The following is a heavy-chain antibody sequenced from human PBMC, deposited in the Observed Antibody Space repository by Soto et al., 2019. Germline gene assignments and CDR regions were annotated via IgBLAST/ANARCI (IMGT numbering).Heavy chain of an antibody. CDR2: MNPGSGNT. CDR3: ARMASSGSLNWFDP. V-gene: IGHV1-8*01. CDR1: GYTFTNYE. J-gene: IGHJ5*02. D-gene: IGHD3-10*01. Sequence: AAVKVSCKASGYTFTNYEINWVRQATGQGLEWMGWMNPGSGNTGYAHKFQGRVTMTRNISISTAYMELSRLGSDDTAIYYCARMASSGSLNWFDPWGQGTLVTVSS.